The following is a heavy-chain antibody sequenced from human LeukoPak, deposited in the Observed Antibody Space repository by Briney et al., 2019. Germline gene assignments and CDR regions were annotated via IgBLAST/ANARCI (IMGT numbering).Heavy chain of an antibody. CDR3: ARAVDSSASSSFQH. V-gene: IGHV4-38-2*02. Sequence: SETLSLTCTVSGHSIINSYYWGWIRQPPGKGLEWLGSIYHSGSTYYNPSVKSRVTISVDTSKNQFSLKLNSVTAADTAVYYCARAVDSSASSSFQHWGQGTLVTVSS. CDR2: IYHSGST. D-gene: IGHD3-22*01. J-gene: IGHJ1*01. CDR1: GHSIINSYY.